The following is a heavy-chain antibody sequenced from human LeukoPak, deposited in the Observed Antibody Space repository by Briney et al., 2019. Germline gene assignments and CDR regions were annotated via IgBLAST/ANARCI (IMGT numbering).Heavy chain of an antibody. CDR2: ISAYNGNT. CDR3: ARLRTTFDWLLEPYYFDY. V-gene: IGHV1-18*01. Sequence: RASVKVSCKASGYTFTSYGISWVRQAPGQGLEWMGWISAYNGNTNYAQKLQGRVTMTTDTSTSTAYMELRSLRSDDTAVYYCARLRTTFDWLLEPYYFDYWGQGTLVTVSS. D-gene: IGHD3-9*01. J-gene: IGHJ4*02. CDR1: GYTFTSYG.